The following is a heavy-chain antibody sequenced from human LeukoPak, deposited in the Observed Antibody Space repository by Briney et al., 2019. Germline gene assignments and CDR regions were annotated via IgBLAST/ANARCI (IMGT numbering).Heavy chain of an antibody. V-gene: IGHV4-61*02. D-gene: IGHD2-21*01. J-gene: IGHJ5*02. Sequence: SETLSVTCTVSGGSISSDNHYWGWIRQPAGKGLEWIGRISTSGDTHYNPSLKSRVTISVDTSKNQFSLKLSSVTAADTAVYYCARRPGAGSRDCWFDPWGQGTLVTVSS. CDR3: ARRPGAGSRDCWFDP. CDR1: GGSISSDNHY. CDR2: ISTSGDT.